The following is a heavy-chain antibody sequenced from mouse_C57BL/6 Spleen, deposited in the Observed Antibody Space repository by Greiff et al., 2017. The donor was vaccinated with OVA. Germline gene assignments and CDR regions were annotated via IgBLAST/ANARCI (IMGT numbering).Heavy chain of an antibody. J-gene: IGHJ2*01. Sequence: EVQLQESGGDLVKPGGSLKLSCAASGFTFSSYGMSWVPQTPDKRLEWVATISSGGSYTYYPDSVKGRFTISRDNAKNTLYLQMSSLKSEDTAMYYCARHETVYYFDYWGQGTTLTVSS. CDR2: ISSGGSYT. V-gene: IGHV5-6*01. CDR3: ARHETVYYFDY. CDR1: GFTFSSYG.